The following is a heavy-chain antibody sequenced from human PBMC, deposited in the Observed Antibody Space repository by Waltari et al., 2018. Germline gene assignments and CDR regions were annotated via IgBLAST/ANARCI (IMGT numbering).Heavy chain of an antibody. J-gene: IGHJ4*02. CDR1: GFTFSDYW. CDR3: ARAHGAAARLDFDY. D-gene: IGHD6-25*01. V-gene: IGHV3-74*01. Sequence: EVRLVESGGGSVQPGGSLRLSCEVSGFTFSDYWMHWVRQSPGKGLMWVARISNEGTRARYADSVNGRFTISRDNTKNTLYLQMHSLTAEDTAVYYCARAHGAAARLDFDYCGQGTLVTVSS. CDR2: ISNEGTRA.